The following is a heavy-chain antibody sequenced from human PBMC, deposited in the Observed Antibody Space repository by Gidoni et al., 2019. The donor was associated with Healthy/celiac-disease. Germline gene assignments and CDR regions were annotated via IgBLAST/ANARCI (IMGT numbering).Heavy chain of an antibody. V-gene: IGHV3-48*02. D-gene: IGHD2-2*01. CDR2: ISSSSSTI. Sequence: EVQLVEAGGGVVQPGGSLRRACAASGCTLSSYSRNGVRQAPGKGLEWFSYISSSSSTIYYADSVQGRFTISRDNAKNSLYLQMNSLRDEDTAVYYCARDCSSTSCQYYYYYYGMDVWGQGTTVTVSS. CDR3: ARDCSSTSCQYYYYYYGMDV. J-gene: IGHJ6*02. CDR1: GCTLSSYS.